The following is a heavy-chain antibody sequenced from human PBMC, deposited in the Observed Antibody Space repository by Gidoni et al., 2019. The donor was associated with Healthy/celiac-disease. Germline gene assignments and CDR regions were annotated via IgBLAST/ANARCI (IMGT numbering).Heavy chain of an antibody. V-gene: IGHV3-23*01. CDR3: AKVGPGITMIVVVITKTRGFDY. CDR1: GFTFSSYA. J-gene: IGHJ4*02. CDR2: ISGRGGST. Sequence: EVQLLESGGGLVQPGGPLRLSCAASGFTFSSYAMSWVRQAPGKGLEWVSAISGRGGSTYYADSVKGRFTISRDNSKNTLYLQMNSLRAEDTAVYYCAKVGPGITMIVVVITKTRGFDYWGQGTLVTVSS. D-gene: IGHD3-22*01.